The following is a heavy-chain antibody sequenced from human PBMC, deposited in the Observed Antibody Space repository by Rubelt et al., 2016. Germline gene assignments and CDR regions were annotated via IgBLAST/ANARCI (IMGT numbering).Heavy chain of an antibody. Sequence: EVQLVESGGGLVQPGGSLRLSCAASGFIFSNYSMNWVRQAPGKGLEWVANIKEDGTSTYYLDSVKGRFTVSRDNAKNSMYLQMGNLRVEDTAVYYCARDYGEWGQGILVTVSS. V-gene: IGHV3-7*03. J-gene: IGHJ4*02. D-gene: IGHD4-17*01. CDR3: ARDYGE. CDR2: IKEDGTST. CDR1: GFIFSNYS.